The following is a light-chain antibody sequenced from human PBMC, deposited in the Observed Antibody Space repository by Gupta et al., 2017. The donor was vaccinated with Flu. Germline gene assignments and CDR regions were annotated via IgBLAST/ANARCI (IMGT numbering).Light chain of an antibody. V-gene: IGLV2-8*01. CDR2: EVS. CDR3: CSEGGINNFVV. CDR1: SSDVGGYNY. J-gene: IGLJ2*01. Sequence: SALTQPPSASGSPCPAVTTPSTGTSSDVGGYNYVSWYQHHPGKPPKVIIYEVSKRPSVVPDRFSGSNSGNTASLTVAGLHAEDDADYYCCSEGGINNFVVFGGGTKLTVL.